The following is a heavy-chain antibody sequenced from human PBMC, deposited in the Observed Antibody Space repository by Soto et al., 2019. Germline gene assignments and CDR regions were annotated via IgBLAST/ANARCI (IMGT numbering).Heavy chain of an antibody. J-gene: IGHJ4*02. D-gene: IGHD3-10*01. CDR3: AKGRPMVRGVIIELYFDY. V-gene: IGHV3-23*01. CDR1: GFTFSSYA. CDR2: ISGSGGST. Sequence: PGGSLRLSCAASGFTFSSYAMSWVRQAQGKGLEWVSAISGSGGSTYYADSVKGRFTISRDNSKNTLYLQMNSLRAEDTAVYYCAKGRPMVRGVIIELYFDYWGQGTLVTVSS.